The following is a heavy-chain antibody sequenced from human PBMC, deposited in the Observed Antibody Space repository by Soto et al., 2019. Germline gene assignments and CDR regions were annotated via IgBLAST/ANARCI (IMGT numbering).Heavy chain of an antibody. CDR2: IYPDDSET. CDR1: GYIFCTYW. Sequence: PGASLKISCKGSGYIFCTYWIAWVRQMPGKGLEWMGIIYPDDSETRYSPSFQGQVTISVDKSTSTAYLQWSSLKASDSAMYYCARQPGAAAGSDYWGLGTLVTVSS. CDR3: ARQPGAAAGSDY. J-gene: IGHJ4*02. D-gene: IGHD6-13*01. V-gene: IGHV5-51*01.